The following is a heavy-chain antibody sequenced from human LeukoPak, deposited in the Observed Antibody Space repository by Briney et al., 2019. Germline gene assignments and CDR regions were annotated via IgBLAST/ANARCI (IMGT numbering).Heavy chain of an antibody. CDR2: IIPIFGTA. Sequence: ASMKVSCKASGGTFSSYAISWVRQAPGQGLEWMGGIIPIFGTANYAQKFQGRVTITADESTSTAYMELSSLRSEDTAVYYCARIPSLHANWFDPWGQGTLVTVSS. CDR3: ARIPSLHANWFDP. CDR1: GGTFSSYA. V-gene: IGHV1-69*01. D-gene: IGHD3-16*02. J-gene: IGHJ5*02.